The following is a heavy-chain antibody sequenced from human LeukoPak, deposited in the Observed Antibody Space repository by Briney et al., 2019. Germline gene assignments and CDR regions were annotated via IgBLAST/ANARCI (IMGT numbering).Heavy chain of an antibody. CDR3: ARNPRRFLEWLSYYMDV. D-gene: IGHD3-3*01. CDR1: GFTFSFYW. J-gene: IGHJ6*03. Sequence: PGGSLRLSCAASGFTFSFYWMSWVRQAPGKGLEWVANIKQDGTETSYMDSVRGRFTISRDNAKNSLYLQMYSLRAEDTAVYYCARNPRRFLEWLSYYMDVWGTGTTVTVSS. CDR2: IKQDGTET. V-gene: IGHV3-7*01.